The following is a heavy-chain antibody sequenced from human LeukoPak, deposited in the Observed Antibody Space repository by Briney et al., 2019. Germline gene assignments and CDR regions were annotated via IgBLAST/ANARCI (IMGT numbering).Heavy chain of an antibody. CDR2: IDPSDSYT. Sequence: GESLKTSFKGSGYSFTSYWISWVRQMPGKGLEWMGRIDPSDSYTNYSPFFQGQVTISADKSISAVYLQWSSLKASDTAMYYCARHYGGNSGIDYWGQGTLVTVSS. CDR3: ARHYGGNSGIDY. V-gene: IGHV5-10-1*01. CDR1: GYSFTSYW. D-gene: IGHD4-23*01. J-gene: IGHJ4*02.